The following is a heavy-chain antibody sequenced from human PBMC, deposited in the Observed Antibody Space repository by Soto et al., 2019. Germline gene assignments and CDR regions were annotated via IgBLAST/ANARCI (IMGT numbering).Heavy chain of an antibody. CDR2: VAASGST. CDR1: GGSISGFF. CDR3: ARGGSTHYYYGLDV. Sequence: SETLSLTCTVSGGSISGFFWTWVRQPPGMPLEGLGHVAASGSTAYNPSLRSRLSLSLDVSKNRFSLELTSVTAADTATYFCARGGSTHYYYGLDVWGQGTTVTVS. J-gene: IGHJ6*02. V-gene: IGHV4-4*07.